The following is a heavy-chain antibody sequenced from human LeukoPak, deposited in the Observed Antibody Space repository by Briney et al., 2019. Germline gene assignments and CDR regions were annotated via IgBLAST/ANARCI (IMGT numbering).Heavy chain of an antibody. V-gene: IGHV4-31*03. CDR1: GGSISSGGYY. CDR2: IYYSGST. J-gene: IGHJ4*02. CDR3: ARGRYDFWSGYPFDY. Sequence: SQTLSLTCTVSGGSISSGGYYWSWIRQHPGKGLEWIGYIYYSGSTYYNPSLESRVTISVDTSKNQFSLKLSSVTAADTAVYYCARGRYDFWSGYPFDYWGQGTLVTVSS. D-gene: IGHD3-3*01.